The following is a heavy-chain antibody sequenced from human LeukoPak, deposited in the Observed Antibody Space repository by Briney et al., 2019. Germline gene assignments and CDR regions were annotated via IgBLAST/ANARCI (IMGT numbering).Heavy chain of an antibody. CDR3: AGSGSKSWFDP. Sequence: SQTLSLTCTVSGGSISSGSYYWSWIRQPAGKGLEWIGRIYTSGSTNYNPSLKSRVTISVDTSKNQFSLKLSSVTAADTAVYYCAGSGSKSWFDPWGQGTLVTVSS. CDR2: IYTSGST. D-gene: IGHD3-10*01. CDR1: GGSISSGSYY. V-gene: IGHV4-61*02. J-gene: IGHJ5*02.